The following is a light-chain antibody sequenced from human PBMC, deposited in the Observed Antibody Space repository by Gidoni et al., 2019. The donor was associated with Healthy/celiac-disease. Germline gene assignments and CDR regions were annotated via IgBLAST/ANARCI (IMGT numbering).Light chain of an antibody. CDR3: QQYHSYVT. CDR2: KAS. CDR1: QSISSW. Sequence: DIQVTPSPSTLSASIGDRVTTTCRASQSISSWLAWYQQKPGKAPKVLIYKASSLESGVPSRISGSGSGTEFTLTISSLQPDDFATYYFQQYHSYVTFGQGTRLEIK. J-gene: IGKJ5*01. V-gene: IGKV1-5*03.